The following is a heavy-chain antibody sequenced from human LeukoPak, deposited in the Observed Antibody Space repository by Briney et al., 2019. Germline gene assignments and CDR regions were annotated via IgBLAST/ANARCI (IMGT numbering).Heavy chain of an antibody. CDR1: GDSVSSNTAA. J-gene: IGHJ3*02. CDR3: VRDGQLGYDALDI. D-gene: IGHD1-1*01. Sequence: SQTLSLTCAISGDSVSSNTAAWTWVRQSPSRGLGWLGSTYYRSKWYNDYAVSVRGRITVNPDTSKNEFSLQLNSVTPEDTAVYYCVRDGQLGYDALDIWGQGTLVTVSS. V-gene: IGHV6-1*01. CDR2: TYYRSKWYN.